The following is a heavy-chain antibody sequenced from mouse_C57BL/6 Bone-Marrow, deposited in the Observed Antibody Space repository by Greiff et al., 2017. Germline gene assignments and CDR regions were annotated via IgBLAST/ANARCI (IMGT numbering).Heavy chain of an antibody. D-gene: IGHD2-2*01. CDR2: IDPSDSYT. CDR1: GYTFTSYW. CDR3: TTWGVTTVYYAMDY. J-gene: IGHJ4*01. Sequence: QVQLQQPGAELVKPGASVKLSCKASGYTFTSYWMQWVKQRPGQGLEWIGEIDPSDSYTNYNQKFKGKATLTVDTSSSTAYMQLSSRTSEDTAVYYCTTWGVTTVYYAMDYWGQGTSVTVSS. V-gene: IGHV1-50*01.